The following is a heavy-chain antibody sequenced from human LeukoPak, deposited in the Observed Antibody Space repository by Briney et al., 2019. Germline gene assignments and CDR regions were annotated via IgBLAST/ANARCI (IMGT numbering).Heavy chain of an antibody. D-gene: IGHD3-10*01. J-gene: IGHJ5*02. V-gene: IGHV4-4*09. CDR2: IYTRGKT. Sequence: PSETLSLTCTVSGGSVSSYYWSWIRQPPGKGLEWIGYIYTRGKTDSNPSLKGRVTISGDTSKNQFSLKLSSVTAADTAVYYCARHLHSDGSGSYLNWLDPWGQEILVTVSS. CDR1: GGSVSSYY. CDR3: ARHLHSDGSGSYLNWLDP.